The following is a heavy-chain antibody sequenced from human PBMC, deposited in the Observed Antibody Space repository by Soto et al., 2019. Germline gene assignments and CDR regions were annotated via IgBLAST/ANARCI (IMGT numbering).Heavy chain of an antibody. CDR3: ASYDFWSGPADAFDI. CDR1: GYSFTSYW. Sequence: PGESLKISCKGSGYSFTSYWIGWVRQMPGKGLEWMGIIYPGDSDTRYSPSFQGQVTISADKSISTAYLQWSSLKASDTAMYYCASYDFWSGPADAFDIWGQGTMVTVSS. CDR2: IYPGDSDT. J-gene: IGHJ3*02. D-gene: IGHD3-3*01. V-gene: IGHV5-51*01.